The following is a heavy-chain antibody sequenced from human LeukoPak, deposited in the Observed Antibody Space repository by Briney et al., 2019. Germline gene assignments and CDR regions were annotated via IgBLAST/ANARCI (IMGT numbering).Heavy chain of an antibody. CDR1: GYTFTSYD. V-gene: IGHV1-8*01. J-gene: IGHJ3*02. CDR3: ARLLYDSSGHYYDAFDI. D-gene: IGHD3-22*01. Sequence: ASVKVSCKASGYTFTSYDINWVRQATGQGLEWMGWMNPNSGNTGYAKKFQGRVTMTRNTSISTAYMELSSLRSEDTAVYYCARLLYDSSGHYYDAFDIWGQGTMVTVSS. CDR2: MNPNSGNT.